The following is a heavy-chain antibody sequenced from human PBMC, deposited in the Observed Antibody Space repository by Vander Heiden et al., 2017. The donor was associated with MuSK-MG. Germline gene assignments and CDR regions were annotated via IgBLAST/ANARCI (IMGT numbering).Heavy chain of an antibody. J-gene: IGHJ5*02. V-gene: IGHV1-24*01. CDR1: GSTLTELS. CDR2: FDPEDGET. CDR3: ATDRYSSSWPNWFDP. Sequence: QVQLVQSGAEVKKPGASVRVSCTVSGSTLTELSMHWGRQAPGKGLEWMGGFDPEDGETIYAQKFQGRVTMTEDTSTDTAYMELSSLRSEDTAVYYCATDRYSSSWPNWFDPWGQGTLVTVSS. D-gene: IGHD6-13*01.